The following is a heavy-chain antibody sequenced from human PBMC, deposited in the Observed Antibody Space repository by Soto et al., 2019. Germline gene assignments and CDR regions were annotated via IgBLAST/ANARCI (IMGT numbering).Heavy chain of an antibody. J-gene: IGHJ5*02. Sequence: PSETLSLTCTVSGGSISSYYWSWIRQPPGKGLEWIGYIYYSGSTNYNPSLKSRVTISVDTSKNQFSLKLSSVTAADTAVYYCAKYYSNYNNWFDPWGQGTLVTVSS. CDR1: GGSISSYY. CDR2: IYYSGST. CDR3: AKYYSNYNNWFDP. D-gene: IGHD4-4*01. V-gene: IGHV4-59*08.